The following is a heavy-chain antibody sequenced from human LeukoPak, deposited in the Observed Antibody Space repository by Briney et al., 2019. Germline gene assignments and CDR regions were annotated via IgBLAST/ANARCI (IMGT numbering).Heavy chain of an antibody. D-gene: IGHD1-14*01. J-gene: IGHJ4*02. V-gene: IGHV1-18*01. CDR2: ISVYNGNT. Sequence: ASVKVSCKASGYTFTSYGISWVRQAPGQGLEWMGWISVYNGNTIYAQKFQGRVTMTTDTSTSTAYMELRSLISDDTAVYYCARATAGNFDYWGQGTLVTVSS. CDR1: GYTFTSYG. CDR3: ARATAGNFDY.